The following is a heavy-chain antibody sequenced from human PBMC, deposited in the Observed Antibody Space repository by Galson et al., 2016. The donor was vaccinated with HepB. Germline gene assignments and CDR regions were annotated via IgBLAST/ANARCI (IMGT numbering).Heavy chain of an antibody. Sequence: SVKVSCKASGYSFTSYGISWVRQAPGQGLEWMGWISANEGDTNYARKFQGRVTLTTDTSTSTAYMELRSLTSDDTAVYYCARDFEYRGSRSRYEDCFDPWGQGTLVTVSS. J-gene: IGHJ5*02. D-gene: IGHD2-2*01. CDR2: ISANEGDT. CDR3: ARDFEYRGSRSRYEDCFDP. CDR1: GYSFTSYG. V-gene: IGHV1-18*01.